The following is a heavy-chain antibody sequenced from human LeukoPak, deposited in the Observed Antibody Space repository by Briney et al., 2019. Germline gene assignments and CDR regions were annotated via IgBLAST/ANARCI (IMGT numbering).Heavy chain of an antibody. CDR2: INSDGSST. CDR1: GFTFSSYW. Sequence: GGSLRLSCAASGFTFSSYWMHWVRQAPGKGLVWVSRINSDGSSTNYADSVKGRLTISRDNAKNTLYLQMNSLRAEDTAVYYCARGGCSGGSCYPLPDYWGQGTLVTVSS. J-gene: IGHJ4*02. D-gene: IGHD2-15*01. CDR3: ARGGCSGGSCYPLPDY. V-gene: IGHV3-74*01.